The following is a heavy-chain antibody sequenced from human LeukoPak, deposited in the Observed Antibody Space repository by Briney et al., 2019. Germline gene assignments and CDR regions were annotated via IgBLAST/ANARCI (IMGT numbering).Heavy chain of an antibody. CDR1: GGSISSSSYY. CDR2: VYYSGST. V-gene: IGHV4-39*01. D-gene: IGHD3-22*01. J-gene: IGHJ5*02. Sequence: SETLSLTCTVSGGSISSSSYYWVWIRQPPGKGLEWIGCVYYSGSTYYNPSLKSRVTISADTSKSQFSLKLSSVSAADTAVYYCASLGVTSGYYRGIDPWGQGTLVTVSS. CDR3: ASLGVTSGYYRGIDP.